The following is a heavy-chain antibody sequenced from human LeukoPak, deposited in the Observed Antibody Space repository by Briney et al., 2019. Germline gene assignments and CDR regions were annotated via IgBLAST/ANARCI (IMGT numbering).Heavy chain of an antibody. CDR3: ARVLRGGAYSGLTDY. J-gene: IGHJ4*02. V-gene: IGHV4-61*01. D-gene: IGHD1-26*01. CDR2: IYYSGST. Sequence: PSQTLSLTCTVSGGSLSSGSYYWSWLRQPPGMGLEWIGYIYYSGSTNYNPSLKSRVTISVDTSKNQFSLKLSSVTAADTAVYYCARVLRGGAYSGLTDYWGQGTLVTVSS. CDR1: GGSLSSGSYY.